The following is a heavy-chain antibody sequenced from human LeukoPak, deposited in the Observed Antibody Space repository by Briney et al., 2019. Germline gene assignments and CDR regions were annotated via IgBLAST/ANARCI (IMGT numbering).Heavy chain of an antibody. J-gene: IGHJ5*02. CDR1: GGTFSSYA. D-gene: IGHD5-24*01. V-gene: IGHV1-69*13. Sequence: ASVKVSCKASGGTFSSYAISWVRQAPGQGLEWMGGIIPIFGTANYAQKFQGRVTITADESTSTAYMELSSLRSEDTAVYYCAREESEGRWLQSSPWGQGTLVTVSS. CDR2: IIPIFGTA. CDR3: AREESEGRWLQSSP.